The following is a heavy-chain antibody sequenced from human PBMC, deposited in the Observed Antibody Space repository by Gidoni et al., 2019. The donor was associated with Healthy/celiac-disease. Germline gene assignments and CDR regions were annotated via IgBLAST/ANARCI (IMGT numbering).Heavy chain of an antibody. CDR1: GGSISSYY. J-gene: IGHJ4*02. CDR3: ARLGSSSWYGGDY. V-gene: IGHV4-59*08. Sequence: QVQLQESGPGLVKPSETLSLTCTVSGGSISSYYWSWIRQPPGKGLEWIGYIYYSGSTNYNPSLKSRVTISVDTSKNQFSLKLSSVTAADTAVYYCARLGSSSWYGGDYWGQGTLVTVSS. D-gene: IGHD6-13*01. CDR2: IYYSGST.